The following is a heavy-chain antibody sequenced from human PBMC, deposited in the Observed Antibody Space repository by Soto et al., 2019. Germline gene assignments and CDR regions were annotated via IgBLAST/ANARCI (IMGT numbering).Heavy chain of an antibody. Sequence: PGGSLRLSCAASGFTVSSNYMSWVRQAPGKGLEWVSVIYSGGSTYYADSVKGRFTISRDNSKNTLYLQMNSLRAEDTAVYYCARAPLPNWNFGEDYGMDVWGQGTTVTVSS. CDR2: IYSGGST. CDR3: ARAPLPNWNFGEDYGMDV. D-gene: IGHD1-7*01. V-gene: IGHV3-53*01. J-gene: IGHJ6*02. CDR1: GFTVSSNY.